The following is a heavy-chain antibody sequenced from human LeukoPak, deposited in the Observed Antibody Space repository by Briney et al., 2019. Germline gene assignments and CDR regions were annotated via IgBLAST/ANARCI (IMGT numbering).Heavy chain of an antibody. CDR3: ARDSPQTTVTKIGAFDI. D-gene: IGHD4-17*01. V-gene: IGHV4-31*03. CDR1: GGSISSGGYS. Sequence: SETLSLTCTVSGGSISSGGYSWSWIRQHPRKGLEWIGYIYYSGSTYYNPSLKSRVTISVDTSKNQFSLKLSSVTAADTAVYYCARDSPQTTVTKIGAFDIWGQGTMVTVSS. J-gene: IGHJ3*02. CDR2: IYYSGST.